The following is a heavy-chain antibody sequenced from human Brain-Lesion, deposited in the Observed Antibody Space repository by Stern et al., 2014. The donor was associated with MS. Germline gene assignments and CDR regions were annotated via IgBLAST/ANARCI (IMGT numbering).Heavy chain of an antibody. D-gene: IGHD2-21*01. CDR1: GGSFGGYY. CDR3: ARDVGGAFDY. V-gene: IGHV4-34*01. J-gene: IGHJ4*02. Sequence: QVQLQQWGAGLLKPSETLSLTCGVYGGSFGGYYWTWIRQPPGKGLEWIGEINHSGRINYNPSLESRVTVSVDTSKHQLSLRLSSATAADTAVYYCARDVGGAFDYWGQGTLVTVSS. CDR2: INHSGRI.